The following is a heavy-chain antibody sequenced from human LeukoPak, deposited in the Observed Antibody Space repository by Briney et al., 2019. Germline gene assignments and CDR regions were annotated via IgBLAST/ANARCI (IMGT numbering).Heavy chain of an antibody. Sequence: ASVKVSCKASGYTFTGYYMHWVRQAPGQGLEWMGWINPNSGGTNYAQKFQGRVTMTRDTSISTAYMELSRLRSDDTAVYYCATESSYFYDILTGLGWFDPWGQGTLVTVSS. CDR3: ATESSYFYDILTGLGWFDP. J-gene: IGHJ5*02. CDR1: GYTFTGYY. V-gene: IGHV1-2*02. CDR2: INPNSGGT. D-gene: IGHD3-9*01.